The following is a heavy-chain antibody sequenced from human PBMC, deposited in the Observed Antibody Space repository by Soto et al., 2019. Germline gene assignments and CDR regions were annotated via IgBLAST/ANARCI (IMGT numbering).Heavy chain of an antibody. J-gene: IGHJ4*02. Sequence: QVQLQESGPGLVKPSQTLSLTCTVSGGSISSGGYYWSWIRQHPGKGLEWIGYIYYSGSTYYNQSLKSRVTIAVDTSKNQFSRKLSSVTAADTAVYDCARDRGDIVVSGFDHWGQGTLVTVSS. CDR1: GGSISSGGYY. V-gene: IGHV4-31*03. CDR2: IYYSGST. D-gene: IGHD2-2*01. CDR3: ARDRGDIVVSGFDH.